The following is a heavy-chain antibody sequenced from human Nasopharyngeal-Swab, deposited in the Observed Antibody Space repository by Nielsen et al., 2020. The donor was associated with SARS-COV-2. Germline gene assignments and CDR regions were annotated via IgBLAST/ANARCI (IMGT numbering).Heavy chain of an antibody. Sequence: SDTVSRRACRYTVIGYYMHWVRQAPGQGLEWMGWINPNSGGTNYAQKFQGWVTMTRDTSISTAYMELSRLRSDDTAVYYCARGPYYDFWSGYSSYYYMDVWGKGTTVTVSS. J-gene: IGHJ6*03. CDR1: RYTVIGYY. CDR3: ARGPYYDFWSGYSSYYYMDV. D-gene: IGHD3-3*01. V-gene: IGHV1-2*04. CDR2: INPNSGGT.